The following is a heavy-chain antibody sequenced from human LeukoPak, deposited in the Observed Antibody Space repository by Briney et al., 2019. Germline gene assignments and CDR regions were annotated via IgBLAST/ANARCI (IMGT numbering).Heavy chain of an antibody. Sequence: GASVTVSCKASGGTFSSYAISWVRQAPGQGLEWMGGIIPIFGTANYAQKFQGRVTITTDESTSTAYMELSSLRSEDTAVYYCARESGFSGNYYYYYMDVWGKGTTVTVSS. CDR1: GGTFSSYA. CDR2: IIPIFGTA. V-gene: IGHV1-69*05. CDR3: ARESGFSGNYYYYYMDV. J-gene: IGHJ6*03. D-gene: IGHD3-10*01.